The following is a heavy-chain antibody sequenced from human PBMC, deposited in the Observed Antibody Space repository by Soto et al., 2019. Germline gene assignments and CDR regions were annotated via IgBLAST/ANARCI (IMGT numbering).Heavy chain of an antibody. CDR1: GGSISSSSYY. V-gene: IGHV4-39*01. Sequence: SETLSLTCTVSGGSISSSSYYWGWIRQPPGKGLEWIGSIYYSGSTYYNPSLKSRVTISVDTSKNQFSLKLSSVTAADTAVYYCARHERGYSGYDYDIAHDYWGQGTLVTVSS. CDR2: IYYSGST. CDR3: ARHERGYSGYDYDIAHDY. J-gene: IGHJ4*02. D-gene: IGHD5-12*01.